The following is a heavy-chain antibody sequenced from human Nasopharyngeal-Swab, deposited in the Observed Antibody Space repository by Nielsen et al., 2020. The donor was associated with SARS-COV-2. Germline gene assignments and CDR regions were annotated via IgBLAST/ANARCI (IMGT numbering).Heavy chain of an antibody. Sequence: GESLKISCAASGFTFSSYWMSWVRQAPGKGLEWVANITQDGSEKYYVDSVKGRFTISKDNAKNSLYLQMNSLRAEDTAVYYCARDSFSRVGAAGSSHYYYYGMDVWGQGTTVTVSS. J-gene: IGHJ6*02. V-gene: IGHV3-7*01. CDR1: GFTFSSYW. CDR2: ITQDGSEK. D-gene: IGHD6-13*01. CDR3: ARDSFSRVGAAGSSHYYYYGMDV.